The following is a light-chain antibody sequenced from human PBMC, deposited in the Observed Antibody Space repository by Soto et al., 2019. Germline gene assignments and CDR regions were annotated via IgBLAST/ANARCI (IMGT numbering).Light chain of an antibody. V-gene: IGLV2-8*01. J-gene: IGLJ1*01. CDR2: EVS. CDR3: SSYAGTNNYV. CDR1: SSDIGGYNY. Sequence: QSALTQPPSASGSPGQSVTISCTGTSSDIGGYNYVSWYQQHPGKATKLIIYEVSKRPSGVPDRFSGSKSGNTASLTVSGLQGEDEADYYCSSYAGTNNYVFGAGTKVTVL.